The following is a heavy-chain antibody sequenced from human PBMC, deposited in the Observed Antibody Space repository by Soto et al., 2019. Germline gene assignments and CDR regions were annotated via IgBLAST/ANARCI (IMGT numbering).Heavy chain of an antibody. D-gene: IGHD3-3*01. CDR3: ARWGYYDFWGGDYQDPAFDI. J-gene: IGHJ3*02. CDR2: IYPGDSDT. V-gene: IGHV5-51*01. Sequence: VESLKISCNGSGYSFTSDWIGLVLQMPGKGLDWMWIIYPGDSDTIYSPSFQGQVTISADKSISTAYLQWSSLKASDTAMYYCARWGYYDFWGGDYQDPAFDIWGQGTMVTVSS. CDR1: GYSFTSDW.